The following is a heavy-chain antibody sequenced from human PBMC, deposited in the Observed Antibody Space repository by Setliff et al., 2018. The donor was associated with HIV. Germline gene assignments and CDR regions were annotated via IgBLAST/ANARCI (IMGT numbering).Heavy chain of an antibody. CDR1: GYTFTGYA. Sequence: ASVKVSCKASGYTFTGYAMNWVRQAPGQGLEWMGWINTNTGNPTFAQGFTGRFVFSLDTSVSTAYLQISSLKAEDTAVYYCARDPFRIAARRSYYYYYMDVWGKGTTVTVSS. V-gene: IGHV7-4-1*02. CDR3: ARDPFRIAARRSYYYYYMDV. D-gene: IGHD6-6*01. J-gene: IGHJ6*03. CDR2: INTNTGNP.